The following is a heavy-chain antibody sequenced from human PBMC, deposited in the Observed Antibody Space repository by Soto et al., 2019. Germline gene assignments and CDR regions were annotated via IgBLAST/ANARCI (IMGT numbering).Heavy chain of an antibody. Sequence: QLQLQASGSGLVKPSQTLSLTCAVSGGSISSGGYSWSWIRQPPGKGLEWIGYIYHSGSTYYNPSLKSRVTIAVDRSKNQSSLKLSSVTAADTAVYYCATAPGPYCGQGTLVTVSS. V-gene: IGHV4-30-2*01. CDR1: GGSISSGGYS. J-gene: IGHJ4*02. CDR3: ATAPGPY. CDR2: IYHSGST.